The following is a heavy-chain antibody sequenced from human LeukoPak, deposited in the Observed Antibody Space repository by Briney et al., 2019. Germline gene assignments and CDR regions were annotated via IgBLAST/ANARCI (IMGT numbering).Heavy chain of an antibody. D-gene: IGHD3-10*01. J-gene: IGHJ4*02. CDR3: ARGYYSGSGSYYAVYYFDY. CDR1: GDSISSGDYS. V-gene: IGHV4-30-2*01. CDR2: IYDSGST. Sequence: KSSETLSLTCGVSGDSISSGDYSWNWIRQPPGKGLEWIGYIYDSGSTYYNPSLESRVTISVDRSKNQFSLKLNSVTAADTAVYYCARGYYSGSGSYYAVYYFDYWGQGTLVTVSS.